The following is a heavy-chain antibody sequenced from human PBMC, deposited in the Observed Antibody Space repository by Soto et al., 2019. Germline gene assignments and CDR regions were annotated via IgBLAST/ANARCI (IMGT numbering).Heavy chain of an antibody. CDR3: ARHIAVHRTRGFDY. CDR2: IYHSGTT. CDR1: GGSITTNW. D-gene: IGHD6-19*01. J-gene: IGHJ4*02. Sequence: QVHLQESGPGLVKPSGTLSLTCAVSGGSITTNWWSWVRQPPGKGLEWIGEIYHSGTTNYNPSLRGRVTISVDKSNNQFSLTLNCVPAADSAIYYCARHIAVHRTRGFDYWGQGNLVTVSS. V-gene: IGHV4-4*02.